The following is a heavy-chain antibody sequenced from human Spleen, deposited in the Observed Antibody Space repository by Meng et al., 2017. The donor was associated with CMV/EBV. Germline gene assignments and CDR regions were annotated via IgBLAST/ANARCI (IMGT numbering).Heavy chain of an antibody. J-gene: IGHJ4*02. D-gene: IGHD6-19*01. V-gene: IGHV3-30*01. Sequence: FLFSTYAMHWVRQAPGKGLEWVAVISYDGTNEYYADSVKGRFTISRDNSENTQYLQMNSLRAEDTAVYYCARDLSGYTSGWGSYLDYWGQGTLVTVSS. CDR1: FLFSTYA. CDR3: ARDLSGYTSGWGSYLDY. CDR2: ISYDGTNE.